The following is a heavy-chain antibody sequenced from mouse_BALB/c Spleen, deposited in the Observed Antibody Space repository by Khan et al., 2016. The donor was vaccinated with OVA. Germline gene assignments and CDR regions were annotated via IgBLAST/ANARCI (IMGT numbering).Heavy chain of an antibody. J-gene: IGHJ3*01. CDR1: GFTFSSYS. D-gene: IGHD4-1*01. V-gene: IGHV5-6*01. CDR2: ISSGGDYT. CDR3: AGDLTGAFDY. Sequence: EVELVESGGDLVKPGGSLKLSCAASGFTFSSYSMSWVRQTPDKRLEWVASISSGGDYTYYPASVKGRFTISRDNAKNTLYLQMSDLNSEDTAMYYCAGDLTGAFDYWGQGTLVTVSA.